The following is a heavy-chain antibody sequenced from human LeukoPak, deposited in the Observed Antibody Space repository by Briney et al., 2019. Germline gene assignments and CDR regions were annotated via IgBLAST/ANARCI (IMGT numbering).Heavy chain of an antibody. D-gene: IGHD5-18*01. J-gene: IGHJ4*02. CDR2: IYYSGST. CDR3: ARDRVGYSYGSFVY. Sequence: SETLSLTXTVSGGSISSYYWSWIRQPPGKGLEWSGYIYYSGSTNYNPSLKSRVTMSVDTSKNQFSLKLSSVTAADTAVYYCARDRVGYSYGSFVYWGQGTLVTVSS. V-gene: IGHV4-59*01. CDR1: GGSISSYY.